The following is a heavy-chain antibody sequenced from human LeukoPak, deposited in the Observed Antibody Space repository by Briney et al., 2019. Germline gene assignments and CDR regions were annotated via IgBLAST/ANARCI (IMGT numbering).Heavy chain of an antibody. CDR3: ARDGVNDYGDYGYLYYFDY. CDR1: GYTFTSYG. D-gene: IGHD4-17*01. J-gene: IGHJ4*02. Sequence: ASVKVSCKVSGYTFTSYGISWVRQAPGQGLEWMGWISAYNGNTNYARKFQGRVTMTTDTSTSTAYMELRSLRSDDTAVYYCARDGVNDYGDYGYLYYFDYWGQGTLVTVSS. V-gene: IGHV1-18*01. CDR2: ISAYNGNT.